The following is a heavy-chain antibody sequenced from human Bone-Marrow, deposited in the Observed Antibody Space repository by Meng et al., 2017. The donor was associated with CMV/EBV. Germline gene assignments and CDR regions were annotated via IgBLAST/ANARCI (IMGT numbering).Heavy chain of an antibody. D-gene: IGHD6-6*01. V-gene: IGHV4-38-2*02. CDR2: IHHSGST. J-gene: IGHJ4*02. CDR1: GFSISRGYY. CDR3: AREYEYICVSRGY. Sequence: SDTLPLTCTLSGFSISRGYYWGWTGHPPGKGLEWIGSIHHSGSTYHNPSLKSRLTISIDTSSNQFSLKLRSVTSADTAVYYCAREYEYICVSRGYWGEGTLVTVSS.